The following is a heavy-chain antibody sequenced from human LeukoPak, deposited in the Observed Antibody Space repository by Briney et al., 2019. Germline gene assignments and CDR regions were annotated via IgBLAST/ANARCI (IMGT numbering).Heavy chain of an antibody. CDR1: GYSISSGYY. Sequence: SEALSLTCTVSGYSISSGYYWGWIRQPPGEGLEWIGSIYHSGATYYNPSLKSRVTISIDTSKTQFSLKLSSVTAADTAVYYCARGGYYGSGNDFRFDPWGQGTLVTVSS. CDR2: IYHSGAT. J-gene: IGHJ5*02. D-gene: IGHD3-10*01. CDR3: ARGGYYGSGNDFRFDP. V-gene: IGHV4-38-2*02.